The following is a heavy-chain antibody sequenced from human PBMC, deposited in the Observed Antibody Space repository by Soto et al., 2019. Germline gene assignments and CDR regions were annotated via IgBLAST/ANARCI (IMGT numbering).Heavy chain of an antibody. CDR2: IDPSDSYT. Sequence: GESLKISCKGSGYSFTSYWISWVRQMPGKGLGWMGRIDPSDSYTNYSPSFQGHVTISADKSISTAYLQWSSLKASDTAMYYCARQVYSGSYIDYYYGMDVWGQGTTVTVSS. CDR1: GYSFTSYW. CDR3: ARQVYSGSYIDYYYGMDV. V-gene: IGHV5-10-1*01. D-gene: IGHD1-26*01. J-gene: IGHJ6*02.